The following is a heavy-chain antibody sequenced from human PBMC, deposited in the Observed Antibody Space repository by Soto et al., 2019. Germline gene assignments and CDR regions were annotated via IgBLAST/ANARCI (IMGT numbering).Heavy chain of an antibody. CDR3: AGRTLAHWYFDL. J-gene: IGHJ2*01. CDR1: GYTFTSYY. Sequence: ASVKVSCKASGYTFTSYYMHWVRQAPGQGLEWMGIINPSGGSTSYAQKFQGRVTMTRDTSTSTVYMELSSLRSEDTAVYYCAGRTLAHWYFDLWGRGTLVTVSS. D-gene: IGHD1-1*01. CDR2: INPSGGST. V-gene: IGHV1-46*01.